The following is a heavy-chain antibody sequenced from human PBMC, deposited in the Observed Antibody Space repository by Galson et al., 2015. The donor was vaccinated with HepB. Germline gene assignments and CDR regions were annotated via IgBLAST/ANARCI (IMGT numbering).Heavy chain of an antibody. Sequence: SLRLSCAASGFTFSSYGMHWVRQAPGKGLEWVAVISYDGSNKYYADSVKGRFTISRDNSKNTLYLQMNSLRAEDTAVYYCAKDPRSPRIAVAGTTPGYFDYWGQGTLVTVSS. J-gene: IGHJ4*02. CDR2: ISYDGSNK. V-gene: IGHV3-30*18. CDR3: AKDPRSPRIAVAGTTPGYFDY. D-gene: IGHD6-19*01. CDR1: GFTFSSYG.